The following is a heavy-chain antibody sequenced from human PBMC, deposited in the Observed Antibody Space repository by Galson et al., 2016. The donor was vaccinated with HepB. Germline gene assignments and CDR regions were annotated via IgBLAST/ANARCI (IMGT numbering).Heavy chain of an antibody. J-gene: IGHJ4*02. D-gene: IGHD3-22*01. Sequence: SVKVSCKVSGDTFTKHNIQWLRQAPRQSPEWMGRINTANGHTKYSQKFQGRLTITRDTSATTAYMELTGLRSEDTAIYYCARGFRDHYDTSSYHHLGYWGPGTLVTGSS. V-gene: IGHV1-3*04. CDR2: INTANGHT. CDR3: ARGFRDHYDTSSYHHLGY. CDR1: GDTFTKHN.